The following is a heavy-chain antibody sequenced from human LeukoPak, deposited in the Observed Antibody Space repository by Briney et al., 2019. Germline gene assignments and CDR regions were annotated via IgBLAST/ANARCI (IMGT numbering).Heavy chain of an antibody. Sequence: GGSLRLSCAASGFTFSDYYMSWIRQAPGKGLEWVSYISSSGSTIYYADSVKGRLTISRDNAKNSLYLQMNSLRAEDTAVYYCARDYHYYGSGSPWAYWGQGTLVTVSS. D-gene: IGHD3-10*01. V-gene: IGHV3-11*01. CDR3: ARDYHYYGSGSPWAY. CDR1: GFTFSDYY. J-gene: IGHJ4*02. CDR2: ISSSGSTI.